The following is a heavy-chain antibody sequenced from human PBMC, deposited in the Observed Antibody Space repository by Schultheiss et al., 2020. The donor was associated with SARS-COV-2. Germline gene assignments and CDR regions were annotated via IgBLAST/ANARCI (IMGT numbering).Heavy chain of an antibody. CDR3: ARAWDILTGYYNSYFDY. V-gene: IGHV1-18*01. Sequence: ASVKVSCKASGYTFTSYGISWVRQAPGQGLEWMGWINPNTGGTVYAQKFQGRVTMTTDTSTSTAYMELRSLRSDDTAVYYCARAWDILTGYYNSYFDYWGQGTLVTVSS. CDR1: GYTFTSYG. D-gene: IGHD3-9*01. CDR2: INPNTGGT. J-gene: IGHJ4*02.